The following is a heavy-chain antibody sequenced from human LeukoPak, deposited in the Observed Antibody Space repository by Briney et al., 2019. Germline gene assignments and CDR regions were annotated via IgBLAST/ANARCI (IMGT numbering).Heavy chain of an antibody. CDR3: ARVLFTEEDAFDI. CDR1: GGSISSGSYY. Sequence: PSETLSLTCTVSGGSISSGSYYWSWIRQPAGKGLEWIGRIYTSGSTNYNPSLKSRVTISVDTSKNQFSLKLSSVTAADTAVYYCARVLFTEEDAFDIWGQGTMVTVSS. J-gene: IGHJ3*02. CDR2: IYTSGST. V-gene: IGHV4-61*02.